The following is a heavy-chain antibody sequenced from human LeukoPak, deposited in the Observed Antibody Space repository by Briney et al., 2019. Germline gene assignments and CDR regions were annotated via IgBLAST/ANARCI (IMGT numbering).Heavy chain of an antibody. V-gene: IGHV3-30-3*01. CDR1: GFTFDKVA. D-gene: IGHD3-22*01. Sequence: GGSLRLSCVASGFTFDKVAINWVRQAPGMGLEWVAVISYDGSNKYYADSVKGRFTISRDNSKNTLYLQMNSLRAEDTAVYYCARERSGYSSERLDYWGQGTLVTVSS. J-gene: IGHJ4*02. CDR2: ISYDGSNK. CDR3: ARERSGYSSERLDY.